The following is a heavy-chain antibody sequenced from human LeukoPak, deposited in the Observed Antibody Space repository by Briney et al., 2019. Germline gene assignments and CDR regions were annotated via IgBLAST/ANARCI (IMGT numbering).Heavy chain of an antibody. D-gene: IGHD6-13*01. J-gene: IGHJ4*02. CDR1: GYTFTGYY. Sequence: ASLKGSCKASGYTFTGYYMHWVRQAPGQGLEWMGWISPNSGGTNYAQKFQGRVTMTRDTSISTAYMELSRLRSDDTAVYYCASFQSSSWRKGGWYFDYWGQGTLVTVSS. V-gene: IGHV1-2*02. CDR3: ASFQSSSWRKGGWYFDY. CDR2: ISPNSGGT.